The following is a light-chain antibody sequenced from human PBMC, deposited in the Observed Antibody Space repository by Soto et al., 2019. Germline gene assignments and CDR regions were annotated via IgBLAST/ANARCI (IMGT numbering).Light chain of an antibody. V-gene: IGLV2-11*01. CDR1: SSDVGGYNH. Sequence: QSALTQPRSVSGSPGQSVTISCTGTSSDVGGYNHVSWYQHHPGKAPKLMIYXXSQRXSXXPDXFXGSKSGTTASLTISGLQAEDXADYYCCSYTARFTLLFGGGTKLTVL. CDR2: XXS. CDR3: CSYTARFTLL. J-gene: IGLJ3*02.